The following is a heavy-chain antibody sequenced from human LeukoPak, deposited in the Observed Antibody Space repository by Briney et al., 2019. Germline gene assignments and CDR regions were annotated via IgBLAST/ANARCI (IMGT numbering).Heavy chain of an antibody. CDR2: INDRGGYI. CDR1: GFTFSMYS. J-gene: IGHJ4*02. V-gene: IGHV3-23*01. D-gene: IGHD6-19*01. CDR3: VRERDRGIEVADDFDY. Sequence: GGSLRLSCAASGFTFSMYSMAWVRQAPGKGLEWVSVINDRGGYIQDADSVKDRFTISRDNSQNTLFLQMNSLRAEDTAVYYCVRERDRGIEVADDFDYWGQGTLVTVSS.